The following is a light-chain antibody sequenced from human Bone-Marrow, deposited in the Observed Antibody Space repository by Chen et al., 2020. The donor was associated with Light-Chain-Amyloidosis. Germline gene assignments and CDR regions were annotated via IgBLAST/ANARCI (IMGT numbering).Light chain of an antibody. Sequence: SYELTQPPSVSVSPGQTASITCAGDKLGDRYTYWYQLKSGQSPVLVIYEDKKRPSGIPERFSGSNSGNTDTLTISGTQPMDEADYYCQAWDSSTVIFGGGTKLTVL. J-gene: IGLJ2*01. CDR1: KLGDRY. CDR3: QAWDSSTVI. CDR2: EDK. V-gene: IGLV3-1*01.